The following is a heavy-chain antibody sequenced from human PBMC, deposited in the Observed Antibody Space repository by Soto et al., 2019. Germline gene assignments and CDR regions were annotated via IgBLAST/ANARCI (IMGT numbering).Heavy chain of an antibody. CDR1: GFTFSAYW. Sequence: EVQLVESGGGLVQPGGSLRLSCAASGFTFSAYWMHWVRQGPGKGLVWVSRINSDESITTYADSVKGRFTISRDNAKNTLDLQMNSLRDEDTAVYYCVREGGGSYPFDYWGQGTLVTVSS. CDR2: INSDESIT. J-gene: IGHJ4*02. V-gene: IGHV3-74*01. D-gene: IGHD1-26*01. CDR3: VREGGGSYPFDY.